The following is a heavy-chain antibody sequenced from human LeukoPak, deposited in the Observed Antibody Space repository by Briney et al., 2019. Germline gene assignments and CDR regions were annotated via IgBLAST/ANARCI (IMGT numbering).Heavy chain of an antibody. Sequence: ASVKVSCKASGYTFTSYYMHWVRQAPGQGLEWMGIINPSGGSTSYAQKFQGRVTMTRDTSTSAVYMELSSLRSEDTAVYYCARDLEDIVVVPAVWGQGTLVTVSS. V-gene: IGHV1-46*01. CDR1: GYTFTSYY. CDR2: INPSGGST. D-gene: IGHD2-2*01. CDR3: ARDLEDIVVVPAV. J-gene: IGHJ4*02.